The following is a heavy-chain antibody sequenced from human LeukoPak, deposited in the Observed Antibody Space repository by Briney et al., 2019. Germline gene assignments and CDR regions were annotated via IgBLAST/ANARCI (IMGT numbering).Heavy chain of an antibody. CDR3: ARGDFWSGMYYYYGMDV. Sequence: SVKVSCKASGGTFSSYAISWVRQAPGQGLEWMGGIIPIFGTANYAQKFQGRVTITADESTSTAYMELSSLRSEDTAVYYCARGDFWSGMYYYYGMDVWGQGTTVTVSS. J-gene: IGHJ6*02. V-gene: IGHV1-69*13. CDR2: IIPIFGTA. D-gene: IGHD3-3*01. CDR1: GGTFSSYA.